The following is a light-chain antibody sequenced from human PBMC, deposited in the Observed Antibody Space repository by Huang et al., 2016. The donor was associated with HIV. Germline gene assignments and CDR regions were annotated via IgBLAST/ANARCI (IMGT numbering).Light chain of an antibody. CDR3: QQYGNSPPYT. J-gene: IGKJ2*01. Sequence: EVVLTQSPGTLSLSPGERATLSCRASQTISSNYFAWYQQKPGQAPRLLISGTSNRATGIPDRFSGSGSGTDCILTISRLEPEDFAVYYCQQYGNSPPYTFGQGTTLDIK. CDR2: GTS. V-gene: IGKV3-20*01. CDR1: QTISSNY.